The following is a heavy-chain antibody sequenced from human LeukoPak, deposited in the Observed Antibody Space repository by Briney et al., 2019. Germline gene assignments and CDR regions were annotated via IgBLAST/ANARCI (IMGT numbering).Heavy chain of an antibody. J-gene: IGHJ4*02. D-gene: IGHD3-22*01. CDR1: GGSISSGDYY. Sequence: SQTLSLTCTVSGGSISSGDYYWSWIRQPPGKGLEWIGYIYYSGSTYYNPSLKSRVTISVDTSKNQFSLKLSSVTAADTAVYYCARNDRYYYDSSGYSNFDYRGQGTLVTVSS. CDR2: IYYSGST. CDR3: ARNDRYYYDSSGYSNFDY. V-gene: IGHV4-30-4*08.